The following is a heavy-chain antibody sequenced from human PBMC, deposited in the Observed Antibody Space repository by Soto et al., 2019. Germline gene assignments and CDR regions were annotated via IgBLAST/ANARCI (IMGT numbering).Heavy chain of an antibody. D-gene: IGHD6-25*01. Sequence: QVQLQESGPGLVKPSETLSLTCTVSGGSISSYYWSWIQQPPGKGLELIGYIYYSWSTNYNPSLMSRVTISVDTSKNQFSLKLSSVTAADTAVYYCARGLGAGGFDPWGQGTLVTVSS. CDR1: GGSISSYY. J-gene: IGHJ5*02. CDR3: ARGLGAGGFDP. CDR2: IYYSWST. V-gene: IGHV4-59*01.